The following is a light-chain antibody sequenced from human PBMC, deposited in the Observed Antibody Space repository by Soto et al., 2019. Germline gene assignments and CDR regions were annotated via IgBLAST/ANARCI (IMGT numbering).Light chain of an antibody. CDR2: EVN. V-gene: IGLV2-14*01. CDR1: SRDVGGYNY. J-gene: IGLJ1*01. Sequence: QSALTQPASVSGSPGKSITISCTGTSRDVGGYNYVSWYQQHPGKAPKLIIYEVNNRPSGVSNRFSGSKSGNTASLTISGLQAEDEADYYCSSYTSGSTYVFGTGTKVTVL. CDR3: SSYTSGSTYV.